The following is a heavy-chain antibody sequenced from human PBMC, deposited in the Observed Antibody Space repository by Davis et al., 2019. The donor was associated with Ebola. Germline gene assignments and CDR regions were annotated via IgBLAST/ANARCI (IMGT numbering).Heavy chain of an antibody. Sequence: ASVKVSCKASGYTFTSYAMHWVRQAPGQRLEWMGWINAGNGNTKYSQKFQDRVTITRDTSASTAYMELSSLRSEDTAVYYCASLSLWTDDAFDIWGQGTMVTVSS. V-gene: IGHV1-3*01. D-gene: IGHD2-21*01. J-gene: IGHJ3*02. CDR3: ASLSLWTDDAFDI. CDR1: GYTFTSYA. CDR2: INAGNGNT.